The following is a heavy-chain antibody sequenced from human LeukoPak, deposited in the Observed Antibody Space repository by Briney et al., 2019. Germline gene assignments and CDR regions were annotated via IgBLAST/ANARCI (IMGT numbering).Heavy chain of an antibody. J-gene: IGHJ5*02. Sequence: GESLKIPSKASGGSFISNCYGWGGQKPRKSLEGLGINYLGVSDTRYSPSFQGQVTISADKSITTTYLQWCSLKASDTAMYYCARLVAAAGNNRPDWFDPWGQGTLVTVSS. V-gene: IGHV5-51*01. CDR3: ARLVAAAGNNRPDWFDP. CDR1: GGSFISNC. CDR2: NYLGVSDT. D-gene: IGHD6-13*01.